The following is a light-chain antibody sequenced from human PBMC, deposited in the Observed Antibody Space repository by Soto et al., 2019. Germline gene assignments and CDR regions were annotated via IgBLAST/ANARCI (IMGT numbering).Light chain of an antibody. J-gene: IGLJ2*01. V-gene: IGLV1-40*01. CDR1: SSNIGAGYD. CDR3: HSYDVSLSGPV. CDR2: DNN. Sequence: QSVLTQPPSXXXAPXXXXXISCTGSSSNIGAGYDVHWYQQLPGTAPKVLIYDNNNRPSGVPDRFSGSKSGTSASLAITGLQAEDEADYYCHSYDVSLSGPVFGGGTKLTVL.